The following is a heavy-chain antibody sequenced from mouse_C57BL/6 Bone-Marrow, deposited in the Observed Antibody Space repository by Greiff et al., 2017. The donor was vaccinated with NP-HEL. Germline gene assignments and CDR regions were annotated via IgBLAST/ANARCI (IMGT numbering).Heavy chain of an antibody. J-gene: IGHJ1*03. Sequence: EVHLVESGGDLVKPGGSLKLSCAASGFTFSSYGMSWVRQTPDKRLEWVATISSGGSYTYYPDSVKGRFTISRDNAKNTLYLQMSSLKSEDTAMYYCARLLLLRYWYFDVWGTGTTVTVSS. CDR3: ARLLLLRYWYFDV. D-gene: IGHD1-1*01. CDR2: ISSGGSYT. CDR1: GFTFSSYG. V-gene: IGHV5-6*01.